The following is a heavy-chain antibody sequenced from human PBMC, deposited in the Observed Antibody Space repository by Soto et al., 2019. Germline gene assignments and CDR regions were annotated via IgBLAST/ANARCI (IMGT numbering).Heavy chain of an antibody. Sequence: ASVKVSCKASGYTFTSYGISWVRQAPGQGLEWMGWISAYNGNTNYAQKLQGRVTMTTDTSTSTAYMELRSLRSDDTAVYYCARGSPHPHIAAAVNFDYWGQGTLVTVSS. J-gene: IGHJ4*02. D-gene: IGHD6-13*01. CDR3: ARGSPHPHIAAAVNFDY. V-gene: IGHV1-18*01. CDR1: GYTFTSYG. CDR2: ISAYNGNT.